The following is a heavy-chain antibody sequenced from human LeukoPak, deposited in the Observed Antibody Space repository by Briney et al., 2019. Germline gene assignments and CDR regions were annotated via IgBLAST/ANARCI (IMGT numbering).Heavy chain of an antibody. CDR2: IYPGDSDT. V-gene: IGHV5-51*01. Sequence: GESLKISCKGSGYSFTSYWIGWVRQMPGKGLGWMGIIYPGDSDTRYSPSFQGQVTISADKSISTAYLQWSSLKASDTAMYYCARLQTGYDFWSGYYSYYYYGMDVWGQGTTVTVSS. J-gene: IGHJ6*02. CDR3: ARLQTGYDFWSGYYSYYYYGMDV. D-gene: IGHD3-3*01. CDR1: GYSFTSYW.